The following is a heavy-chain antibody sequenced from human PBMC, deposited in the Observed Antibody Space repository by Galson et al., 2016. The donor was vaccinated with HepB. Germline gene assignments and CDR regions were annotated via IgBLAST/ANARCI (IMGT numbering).Heavy chain of an antibody. D-gene: IGHD5-12*01. Sequence: CAISGDSVSSDSATWNWIRQSPSRGLQWLGRTYYRSKWFHDFAPSVKSRITINADTSKNQFSLQLDSVTPEDTAVYYCARGYDEDFTHWGQGTLVTFSS. CDR2: TYYRSKWFH. CDR3: ARGYDEDFTH. J-gene: IGHJ1*01. V-gene: IGHV6-1*01. CDR1: GDSVSSDSAT.